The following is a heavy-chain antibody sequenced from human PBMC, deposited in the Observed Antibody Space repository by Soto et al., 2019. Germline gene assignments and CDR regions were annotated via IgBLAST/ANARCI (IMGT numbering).Heavy chain of an antibody. D-gene: IGHD3-10*02. CDR3: ARDTTPYYYVEDSFDI. J-gene: IGHJ3*02. Sequence: QVQLVESGGGVVQPGRSLRLSCAASGFTFSSYAMHWVRQAPGKGLEWVAVISYDGSNKYYADSVKGRFTIARDNSKNTRYLERNSLRAEDTAVYYCARDTTPYYYVEDSFDIWGQGTMVTVSS. CDR2: ISYDGSNK. V-gene: IGHV3-30-3*01. CDR1: GFTFSSYA.